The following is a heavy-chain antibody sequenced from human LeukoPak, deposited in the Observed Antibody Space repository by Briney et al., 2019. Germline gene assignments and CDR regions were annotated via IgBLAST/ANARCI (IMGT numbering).Heavy chain of an antibody. D-gene: IGHD6-13*01. Sequence: PSETLSLTCTVSGGSISSSNYFWGWVRQPPGKGLEWIGTISYSGTTHDNPSLKSRVIISADTSKKQFSLRLSSVTAADTAAYYCARTGPGGAAAGLSFDYWGQGTLVTVSS. CDR1: GGSISSSNYF. V-gene: IGHV4-39*07. CDR3: ARTGPGGAAAGLSFDY. CDR2: ISYSGTT. J-gene: IGHJ4*02.